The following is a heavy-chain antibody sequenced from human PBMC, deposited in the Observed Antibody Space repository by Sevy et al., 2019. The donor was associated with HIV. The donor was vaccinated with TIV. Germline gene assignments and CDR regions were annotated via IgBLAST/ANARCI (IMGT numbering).Heavy chain of an antibody. Sequence: GESLKTSCKGSGYSFTSHWIGWVRHMPGKGLEWMGITYPDDSDTRYSPSFQGQVTFSADKSISTAYLQWSSLKASDTAMYYCATSRSGYFGSSGYYIYWGQGTLVTVSS. CDR2: TYPDDSDT. D-gene: IGHD3-22*01. V-gene: IGHV5-51*01. CDR3: ATSRSGYFGSSGYYIY. J-gene: IGHJ4*02. CDR1: GYSFTSHW.